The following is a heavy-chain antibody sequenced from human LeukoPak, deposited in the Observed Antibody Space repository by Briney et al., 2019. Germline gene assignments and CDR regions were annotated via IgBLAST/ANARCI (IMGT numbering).Heavy chain of an antibody. J-gene: IGHJ4*02. D-gene: IGHD3-10*01. CDR2: ISSSSSYR. V-gene: IGHV3-21*01. CDR1: GFTFSSYS. Sequence: TGGSLRLSCAASGFTFSSYSMNWVRQAPGKGLEWVSLISSSSSYRYYADSLKGRFTISRDNAKNSLYLQMNSLRAEDTAVYFCARNYFGSGYYFDFWGQGTLVTVSS. CDR3: ARNYFGSGYYFDF.